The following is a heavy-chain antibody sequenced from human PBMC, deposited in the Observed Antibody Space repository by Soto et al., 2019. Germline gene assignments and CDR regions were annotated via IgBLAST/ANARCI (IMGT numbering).Heavy chain of an antibody. CDR3: STGSPFSGSVFDY. CDR2: IKSKSAGETT. J-gene: IGHJ4*02. CDR1: GFSFITTW. V-gene: IGHV3-15*05. D-gene: IGHD1-26*01. Sequence: GGSLRLSYAASGFSFITTWMAWVRQAPGKGLEWVGRIKSKSAGETTDYADPVKGRFTISRDDSKDTLYLHMDSLETGDTAVYYCSTGSPFSGSVFDYWGQGTLVTVSS.